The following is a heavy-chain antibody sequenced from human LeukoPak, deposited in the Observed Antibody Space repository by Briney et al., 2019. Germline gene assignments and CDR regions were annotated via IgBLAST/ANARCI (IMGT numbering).Heavy chain of an antibody. CDR2: ISAYNGNT. CDR1: GDNFNTNS. V-gene: IGHV1-18*04. J-gene: IGHJ4*02. CDR3: ARDPRRTRRDGYNNDRYFDY. D-gene: IGHD5-24*01. Sequence: AASVKVSCKVSGDNFNTNSISWVRHAPGQGLEWMGWISAYNGNTNYAQKLQGRVTMTTDTSTSTAYMELRSLRSDDTAVYYCARDPRRTRRDGYNNDRYFDYWGQGTLVTVSS.